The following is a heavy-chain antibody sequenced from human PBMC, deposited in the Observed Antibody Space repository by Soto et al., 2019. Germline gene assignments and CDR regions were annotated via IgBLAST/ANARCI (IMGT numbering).Heavy chain of an antibody. D-gene: IGHD2-2*01. CDR2: INAGNGDT. Sequence: ASVKVSCKASGYTFTAYALHWVRQAPGHRLEWMGWINAGNGDTKYSQKFQDRVTINRDTSASTVYMEMSSLRSEDTTVYYCVRDVSSSIDCWGQXXXVTVSS. V-gene: IGHV1-3*01. CDR1: GYTFTAYA. J-gene: IGHJ4*02. CDR3: VRDVSSSIDC.